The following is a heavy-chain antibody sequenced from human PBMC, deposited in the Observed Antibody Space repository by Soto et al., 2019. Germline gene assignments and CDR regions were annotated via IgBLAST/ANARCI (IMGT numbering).Heavy chain of an antibody. CDR3: ARDVFSPRGGNGPYDY. Sequence: GGSLRLSCAASGFTFSSYAIHWVRQAPGKGLEWVAVISYDGSNKDYADSVKGRFTISRDNSKNTLYLQMNSLRAEDTAVYYCARDVFSPRGGNGPYDYWGQGTRVTVSS. V-gene: IGHV3-30-3*01. CDR1: GFTFSSYA. D-gene: IGHD2-15*01. CDR2: ISYDGSNK. J-gene: IGHJ4*02.